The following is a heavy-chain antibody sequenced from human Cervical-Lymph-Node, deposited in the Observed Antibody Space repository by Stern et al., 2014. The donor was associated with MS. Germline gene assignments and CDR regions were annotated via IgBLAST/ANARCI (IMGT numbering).Heavy chain of an antibody. CDR3: AKTQYGEYYYYGMDV. CDR1: GFTFSSFA. Sequence: VQLVESGGGVVQPGTSLRLSCAASGFTFSSFAMHWVRQAPGKGLEWVAVPSYDGSNKYYADSVKGRLTISRDNSKKTLYLQMNSLRAEDTAVYYCAKTQYGEYYYYGMDVWGQGTTVTVSS. J-gene: IGHJ6*02. D-gene: IGHD3-10*01. CDR2: PSYDGSNK. V-gene: IGHV3-30*18.